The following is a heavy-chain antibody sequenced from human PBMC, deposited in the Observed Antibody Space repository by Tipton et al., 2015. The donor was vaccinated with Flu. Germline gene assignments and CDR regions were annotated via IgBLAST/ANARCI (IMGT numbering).Heavy chain of an antibody. CDR3: AKDLMAVAGGMDV. V-gene: IGHV3-9*01. CDR2: ISWNSGSI. CDR1: GFTFDDYA. D-gene: IGHD6-19*01. J-gene: IGHJ6*02. Sequence: TASGFTFDDYAMHWVRQAPGKGLEWVSGISWNSGSIGYADSVKGRFTISRDNAKNSLYLQMNSLRAEDTALYYCAKDLMAVAGGMDVWGQGTTVTVSS.